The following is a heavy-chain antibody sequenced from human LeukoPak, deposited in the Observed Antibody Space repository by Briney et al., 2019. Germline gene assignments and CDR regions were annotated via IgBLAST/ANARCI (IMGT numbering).Heavy chain of an antibody. CDR3: ARGEYMYGHDIDH. D-gene: IGHD5-18*01. V-gene: IGHV1-8*02. CDR1: GYTFTRFD. CDR2: MNPDNGNT. J-gene: IGHJ4*02. Sequence: ASVKVSCKTSGYTFTRFDINWVRQAPGQGLEWMGWMNPDNGNTGYAQKFQGRVTVTRNTSIGTFYMELSRLRYNDTAIYYCARGEYMYGHDIDHRGQGTLVTVSS.